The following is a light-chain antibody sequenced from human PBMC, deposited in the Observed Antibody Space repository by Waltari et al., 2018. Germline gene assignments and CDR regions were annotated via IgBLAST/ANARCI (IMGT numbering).Light chain of an antibody. CDR1: QGISSY. CDR3: QQLNSYPRALT. V-gene: IGKV1-9*01. CDR2: AAS. J-gene: IGKJ4*01. Sequence: IQLTQSPSSLSASVGDRVTITCRASQGISSYLAWYQQKPGKAPKLLIYAASTLQSGVPSRFSGSGSGTDFTLTISSLQPEDFATYYCQQLNSYPRALTFGGGTKVEIK.